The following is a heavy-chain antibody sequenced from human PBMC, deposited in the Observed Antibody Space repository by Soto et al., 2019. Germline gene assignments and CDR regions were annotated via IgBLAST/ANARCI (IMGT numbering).Heavy chain of an antibody. J-gene: IGHJ4*02. CDR2: ISGSGGST. Sequence: GGSLRLSCAASGFTFSSYAMSWVRQAPGKGLEWVSAISGSGGSTYYADSVKGRFTISRNNSKNTLYLQMNSLRAEDTAVYYCAKDLNSIGRIAVAGIFDYWGQGTLVTVSS. V-gene: IGHV3-23*01. CDR3: AKDLNSIGRIAVAGIFDY. CDR1: GFTFSSYA. D-gene: IGHD6-19*01.